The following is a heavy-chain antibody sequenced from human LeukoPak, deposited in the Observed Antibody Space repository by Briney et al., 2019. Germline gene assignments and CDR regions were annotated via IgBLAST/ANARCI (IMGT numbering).Heavy chain of an antibody. V-gene: IGHV1-18*01. CDR1: GYTFTNYG. CDR2: ISAYNGNT. D-gene: IGHD3-22*01. J-gene: IGHJ4*02. CDR3: AGPPYYYDSSGPYYFDY. Sequence: ASVKVSCKTSGYTFTNYGISWVRQAPGLGLEWMGWISAYNGNTNYAQKVQGRVTMTTDTSTSTAYMELRSLRSEDTAVYYCAGPPYYYDSSGPYYFDYWGQGTLVTVSS.